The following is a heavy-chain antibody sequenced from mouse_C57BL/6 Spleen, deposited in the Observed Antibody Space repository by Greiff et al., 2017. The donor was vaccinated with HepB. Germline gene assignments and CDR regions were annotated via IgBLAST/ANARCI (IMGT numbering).Heavy chain of an antibody. V-gene: IGHV1-4*01. J-gene: IGHJ1*03. CDR1: GYTFTSYT. Sequence: VQLQQSGAELARPGASVKMSCKASGYTFTSYTMHWVKQRPGQGLEWIGYINPSRGYTKYNQKFKDKATLTADKSSSTAYMQLSSLTSEDSAVYYCASSTTVVAHWYFDVWGTGTTVTVAS. CDR3: ASSTTVVAHWYFDV. D-gene: IGHD1-1*01. CDR2: INPSRGYT.